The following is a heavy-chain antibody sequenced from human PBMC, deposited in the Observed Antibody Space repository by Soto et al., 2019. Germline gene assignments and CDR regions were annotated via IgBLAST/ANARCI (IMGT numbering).Heavy chain of an antibody. J-gene: IGHJ4*02. V-gene: IGHV3-30-3*01. CDR3: ASGNSVLAY. CDR2: LSYDGSNK. CDR1: GFTFSTSA. Sequence: AGGSLRLSCAASGFTFSTSAMHWVRQAPGKGLEWVAVLSYDGSNKYYADSVKGRFTISRDNSKNTLYLQMNSLRAEDTAVYYCASGNSVLAYWGQGALVTVSS. D-gene: IGHD4-4*01.